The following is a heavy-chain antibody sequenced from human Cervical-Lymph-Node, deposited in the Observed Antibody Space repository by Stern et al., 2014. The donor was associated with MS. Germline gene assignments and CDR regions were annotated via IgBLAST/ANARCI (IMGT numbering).Heavy chain of an antibody. J-gene: IGHJ4*02. CDR1: GFTFSSYS. Sequence: EVQLVESGGGLVKPGGSLRLSCAASGFTFSSYSMNWVRQAPGKWLEWVSSISSSSIYIYYADSVKGRFTISRDNAKNSLYLQMNSLRAEDTAVYYCARDPITMVRGVFYWGQGTLVTVSS. CDR3: ARDPITMVRGVFY. V-gene: IGHV3-21*02. CDR2: ISSSSIYI. D-gene: IGHD3-10*01.